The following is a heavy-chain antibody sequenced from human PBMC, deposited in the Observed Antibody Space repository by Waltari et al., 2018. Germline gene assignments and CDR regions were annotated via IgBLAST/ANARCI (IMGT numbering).Heavy chain of an antibody. CDR2: FEPEDGET. CDR3: ATRYGSGVREDY. Sequence: QVQLVQSGAEVKKPGASVKVSCKASGYTFTSYGISWVRQAPGQGLEWMGGFEPEDGETMYGEKFQGRVSMTEDTSTDTAYMELSSLGSEDTAVYYCATRYGSGVREDYWGQGTLVTVSS. J-gene: IGHJ4*02. V-gene: IGHV1-24*01. D-gene: IGHD3-10*01. CDR1: GYTFTSYG.